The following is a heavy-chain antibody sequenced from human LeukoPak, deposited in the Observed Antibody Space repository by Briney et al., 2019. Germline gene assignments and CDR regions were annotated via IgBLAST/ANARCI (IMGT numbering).Heavy chain of an antibody. CDR3: ARDLGGRGAGGTVVILWGRYFDY. V-gene: IGHV1-2*02. D-gene: IGHD3-22*01. Sequence: ASVKVSCKASGYTFTGYYMHWVRQAPGQGLEWMGWINPNSGGTNYAQKFQGRVTMTRDTSISTAYMELSRLRSDDTAVYYCARDLGGRGAGGTVVILWGRYFDYWGQGTLVTVSS. J-gene: IGHJ4*02. CDR2: INPNSGGT. CDR1: GYTFTGYY.